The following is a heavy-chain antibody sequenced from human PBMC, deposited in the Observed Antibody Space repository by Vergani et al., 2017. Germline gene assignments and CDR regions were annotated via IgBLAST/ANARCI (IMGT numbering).Heavy chain of an antibody. CDR3: ARYYKVATIAGPNHYYYGLDV. D-gene: IGHD5-12*01. Sequence: QVQLVQSGAEVKKPGASVKVSCKASGYTFTGYYIHWVRQAPGQGLEWMGWINPNSGGTNDAQKFQGRVTMTRDTSISTVYMELSRLRSDDTAVYYCARYYKVATIAGPNHYYYGLDVWGQGTTVTVSS. CDR2: INPNSGGT. CDR1: GYTFTGYY. J-gene: IGHJ6*02. V-gene: IGHV1-2*02.